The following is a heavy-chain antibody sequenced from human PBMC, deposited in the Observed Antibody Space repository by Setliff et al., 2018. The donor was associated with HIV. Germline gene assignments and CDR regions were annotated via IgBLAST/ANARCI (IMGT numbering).Heavy chain of an antibody. D-gene: IGHD3-10*01. CDR3: ARVSDFFASGSYYNPYFDL. J-gene: IGHJ4*02. CDR2: INPNTGDT. CDR1: GYTFNAYY. Sequence: GASVKVSCKASGYTFNAYYIHWDRQAPGQGLEWMGRINPNTGDTNFAQMFQDRVTMTRDTSIATAYMELKRLKSEDTAVYYCARVSDFFASGSYYNPYFDLWGQGTLVTVSS. V-gene: IGHV1-2*06.